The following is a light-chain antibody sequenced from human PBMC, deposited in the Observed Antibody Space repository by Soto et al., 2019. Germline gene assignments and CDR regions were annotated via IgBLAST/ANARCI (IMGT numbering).Light chain of an antibody. CDR1: QSINTW. J-gene: IGKJ2*01. CDR2: DAS. CDR3: QQYNS. V-gene: IGKV1-5*01. Sequence: DIQMTQSPSTLSVSVGDRVTITCRASQSINTWLAWYQQKPGKAPKLLIYDASRLQSGVPSRFSGSGSGTEITLTISSLQPDDFATYYCQQYNSFGQGTKLDNK.